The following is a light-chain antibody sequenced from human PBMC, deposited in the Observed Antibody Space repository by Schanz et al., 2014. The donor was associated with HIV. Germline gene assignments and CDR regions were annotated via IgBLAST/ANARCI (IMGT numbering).Light chain of an antibody. CDR2: AAS. CDR1: QTISSS. CDR3: QKYGSAPLT. J-gene: IGKJ4*01. V-gene: IGKV1-9*01. Sequence: DIQLTQSPALLSASVGDRVTITCRASQTISSSLAWYQQRPGKAPKVLIYAASSLQRGAPSRFSGSGSGTEFTLTISSLQSEDVATYFCQKYGSAPLTFGGGTKVEI.